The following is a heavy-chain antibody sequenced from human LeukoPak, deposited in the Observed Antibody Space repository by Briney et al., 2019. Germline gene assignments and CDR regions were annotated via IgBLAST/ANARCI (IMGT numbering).Heavy chain of an antibody. V-gene: IGHV3-48*01. Sequence: PGGSLRLSCAASGFTFSSYSMNWVRQAPGKGLEWVSYISSSSSTIYYADSVKGRFTISRDNAKNSLYLQMNSLRAEDTAVYYCARDEAYSYGWSTEDYYYYMDVWGKGTTVTVSS. J-gene: IGHJ6*03. D-gene: IGHD5-18*01. CDR2: ISSSSSTI. CDR3: ARDEAYSYGWSTEDYYYYMDV. CDR1: GFTFSSYS.